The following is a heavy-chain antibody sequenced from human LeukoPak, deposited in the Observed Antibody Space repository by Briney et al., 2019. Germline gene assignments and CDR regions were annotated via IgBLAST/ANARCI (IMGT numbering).Heavy chain of an antibody. J-gene: IGHJ4*02. CDR2: IYYTGST. Sequence: SETLSLTCTVSGGSIDSSSFYWGWIRQPPGKGLEWIGSIYYTGSTYYNPSLKSRVTMSVDTSKNQFSLKLSSMTAADTAVYYCARDRLGMSPDYWGQGTLVTASS. CDR3: ARDRLGMSPDY. D-gene: IGHD3-10*01. CDR1: GGSIDSSSFY. V-gene: IGHV4-39*07.